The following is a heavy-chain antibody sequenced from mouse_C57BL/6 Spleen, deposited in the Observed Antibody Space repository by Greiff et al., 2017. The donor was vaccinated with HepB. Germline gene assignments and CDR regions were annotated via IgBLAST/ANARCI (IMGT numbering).Heavy chain of an antibody. CDR2: IDPEDGDT. CDR1: GFNIKDYY. CDR3: TGYYGSSYPFAY. J-gene: IGHJ3*01. D-gene: IGHD1-1*01. V-gene: IGHV14-1*01. Sequence: EVQLQQSGAELVRPGASVKLSCTASGFNIKDYYMHWVKQRPEQGLEWIGRIDPEDGDTEYAPKFQGKATMTADTSSNTAYLQLSSLTSEDTAVYYCTGYYGSSYPFAYWGQGTLVTVSA.